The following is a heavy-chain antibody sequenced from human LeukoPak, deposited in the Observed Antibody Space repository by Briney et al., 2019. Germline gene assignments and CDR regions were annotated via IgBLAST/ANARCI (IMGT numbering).Heavy chain of an antibody. CDR1: GVSFCGYY. J-gene: IGHJ6*04. D-gene: IGHD6-13*01. CDR2: INHSGST. V-gene: IGHV4-34*01. Sequence: SETLSLTCAVYGVSFCGYYWSWIRQPPGKGLEWIGEINHSGSTNYNPSLKSRVTISVDTSKNQFSLKLSSVTAADTAVYYCARGSWYRDGYYYYGMDVWGKGTTVTVSS. CDR3: ARGSWYRDGYYYYGMDV.